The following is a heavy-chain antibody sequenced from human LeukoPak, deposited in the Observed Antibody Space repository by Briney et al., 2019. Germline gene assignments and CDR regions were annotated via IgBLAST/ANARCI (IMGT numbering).Heavy chain of an antibody. J-gene: IGHJ4*02. CDR2: IYYSGST. CDR3: ARVALRYCSGGSCQSLDH. Sequence: PSETLSLTCTVSGGSVSSGGYYWSWIRQPPGKGLEWIGYIYYSGSTNNNPTLKSRVTMSVDTSKNQFSLKLSSVTAADTAVYYCARVALRYCSGGSCQSLDHWGQGTPVTVSS. D-gene: IGHD2-15*01. V-gene: IGHV4-61*08. CDR1: GGSVSSGGYY.